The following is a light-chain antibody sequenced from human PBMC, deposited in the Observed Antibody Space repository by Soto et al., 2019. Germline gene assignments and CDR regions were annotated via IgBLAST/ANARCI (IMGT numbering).Light chain of an antibody. Sequence: DIQLTQSPSFLAASVGDRFSITCRASQGISTYLAWYQQKPGKAPKLLIYAASTLQSGVPLSFSGSGSGTSFTLTITSLQTDDFGTYHCQQYDVHPKTFGQGTKVDIK. J-gene: IGKJ1*01. CDR2: AAS. CDR3: QQYDVHPKT. V-gene: IGKV1-9*01. CDR1: QGISTY.